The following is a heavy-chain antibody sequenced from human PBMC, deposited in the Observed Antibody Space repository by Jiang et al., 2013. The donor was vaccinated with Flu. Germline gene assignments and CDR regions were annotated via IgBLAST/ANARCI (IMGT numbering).Heavy chain of an antibody. Sequence: SLTCTVSGGSISSYYWSWIRQPAGKGLEWIGRIYTSGSTNYNPSLKSRVTMSVDTSKNQFSLKLSSVTAADTAVYYCARDQDYGETGGGPFDYWGQGTLVTVSS. J-gene: IGHJ4*02. V-gene: IGHV4-4*07. D-gene: IGHD4-17*01. CDR1: GGSISSYY. CDR3: ARDQDYGETGGGPFDY. CDR2: IYTSGST.